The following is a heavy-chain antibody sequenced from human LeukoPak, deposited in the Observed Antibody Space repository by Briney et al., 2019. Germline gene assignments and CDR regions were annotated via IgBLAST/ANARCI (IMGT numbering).Heavy chain of an antibody. V-gene: IGHV4-59*01. J-gene: IGHJ6*03. CDR1: DGSISSYY. CDR3: ARSSGRNYYYYMDV. D-gene: IGHD3-10*01. CDR2: IYYSGST. Sequence: SETLSPTCTVSDGSISSYYWSWIRQPPGKGLEWIGYIYYSGSTNYNPSLKSRVTISVDTSKNQFSLKLSSVTAADTAVYYCARSSGRNYYYYMDVWGKGTTVTVSS.